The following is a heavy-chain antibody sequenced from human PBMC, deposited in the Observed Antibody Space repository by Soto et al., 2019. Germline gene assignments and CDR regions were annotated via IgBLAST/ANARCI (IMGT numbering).Heavy chain of an antibody. CDR2: IYYSGST. Sequence: SETLSLTCTVSGGSVSSGSYYWSWIRQPPGKGLEWIGYIYYSGSTNYNPSLKSRVTISVDTSKNQFSLKLSSVTAADTAVYYGPRDRNVGIAEGGGWFDPWGQGTLVTVSS. J-gene: IGHJ5*02. CDR1: GGSVSSGSYY. V-gene: IGHV4-61*01. CDR3: PRDRNVGIAEGGGWFDP. D-gene: IGHD6-13*01.